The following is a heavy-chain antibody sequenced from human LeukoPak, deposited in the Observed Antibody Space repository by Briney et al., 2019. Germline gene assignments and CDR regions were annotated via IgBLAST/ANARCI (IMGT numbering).Heavy chain of an antibody. V-gene: IGHV4-4*07. CDR1: GVSISSYS. CDR3: AREGGQDYYYYMDV. Sequence: SETLSLTCTVSGVSISSYSWSWIRQPAGKGLEWIGRIYTSGSTNYNPSLKSRVTMSVDTSKNQFSLKLSSVTAADTAVYYCAREGGQDYYYYMDVWGKGTTVTISS. D-gene: IGHD3-16*01. CDR2: IYTSGST. J-gene: IGHJ6*03.